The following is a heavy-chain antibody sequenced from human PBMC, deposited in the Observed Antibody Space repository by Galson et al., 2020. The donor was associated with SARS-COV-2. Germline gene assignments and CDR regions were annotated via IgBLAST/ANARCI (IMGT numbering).Heavy chain of an antibody. CDR1: GGSIINDY. Sequence: SETLSLTCTVSGGSIINDYWSWIRQPPGKGLEWMGYTFYTGSTNYNPSLKSRITISIDTSKNQFSLKVNSVTAADTAVYYCARLEPRYFDVWSALGDMDVWGKGTTVTVSS. CDR2: TFYTGST. J-gene: IGHJ6*03. CDR3: ARLEPRYFDVWSALGDMDV. V-gene: IGHV4-59*08. D-gene: IGHD3-3*01.